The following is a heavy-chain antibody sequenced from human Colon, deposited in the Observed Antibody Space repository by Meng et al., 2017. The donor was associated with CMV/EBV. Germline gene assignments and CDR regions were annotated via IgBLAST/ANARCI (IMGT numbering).Heavy chain of an antibody. CDR3: ARDLYMTTVPN. CDR1: GFSISNSR. CDR2: ISNSGYYI. V-gene: IGHV3-21*01. Sequence: GGSLRLSCAASGFSISNSRMSWVRQAPGKGLEWVSSISNSGYYINYADSVKGRFTISRDNAKNSLYLQMNSLRGEDTAVYYCARDLYMTTVPNWGQGTLVPSPQ. D-gene: IGHD4-17*01. J-gene: IGHJ4*02.